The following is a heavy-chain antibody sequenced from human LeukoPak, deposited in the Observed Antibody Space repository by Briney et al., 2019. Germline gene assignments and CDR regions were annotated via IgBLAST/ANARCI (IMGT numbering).Heavy chain of an antibody. CDR3: ARRNSKTTVTARGYYYYYYMDV. Sequence: SETLSLTCTVSGGSISSSDYYWSWIRQPPGKGLEWIGYIYYSGSTNYNPSLKSRVTISVDTSKNQFSLKLSSVTAADTAVYYCARRNSKTTVTARGYYYYYYMDVWGKGTTVTISS. CDR1: GGSISSSDYY. J-gene: IGHJ6*03. V-gene: IGHV4-61*08. D-gene: IGHD4-17*01. CDR2: IYYSGST.